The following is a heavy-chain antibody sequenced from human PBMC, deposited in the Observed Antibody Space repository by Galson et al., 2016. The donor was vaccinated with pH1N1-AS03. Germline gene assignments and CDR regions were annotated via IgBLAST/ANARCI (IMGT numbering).Heavy chain of an antibody. Sequence: SLRLSCAASEFRFIDYWMTWVRQAPGKGLEWVANIDQDGSEQYYMDSVEGRFTIARDNAKNSLSLQMNSLRSEDTAVYYCTSGMVELDYWGQGTLVTVSS. D-gene: IGHD3-10*01. V-gene: IGHV3-7*01. CDR3: TSGMVELDY. J-gene: IGHJ4*02. CDR2: IDQDGSEQ. CDR1: EFRFIDYW.